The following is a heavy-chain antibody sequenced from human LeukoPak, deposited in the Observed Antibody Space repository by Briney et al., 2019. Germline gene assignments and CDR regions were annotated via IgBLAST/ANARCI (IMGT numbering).Heavy chain of an antibody. V-gene: IGHV5-51*01. CDR2: IFPGDSDT. J-gene: IGHJ4*02. D-gene: IGHD6-19*01. Sequence: GKSLKISCKGSGYSFTSYWIGWVRQMPGKGMEWMGIIFPGDSDTRYSPSFLGEVTFSVDMSTATAYLEWSSLKASDSAMYYCARERPGSSGWYTHWGQGTLVTVSS. CDR1: GYSFTSYW. CDR3: ARERPGSSGWYTH.